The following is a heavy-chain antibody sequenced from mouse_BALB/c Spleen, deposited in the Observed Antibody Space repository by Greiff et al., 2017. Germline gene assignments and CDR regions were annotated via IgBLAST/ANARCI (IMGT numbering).Heavy chain of an antibody. V-gene: IGHV5-9-3*01. CDR3: ARHYDYDEDYFDY. D-gene: IGHD2-4*01. Sequence: EVKLVESGGGLVKPGGSLKLSCAASGFTFSSYAMSWVRQTPEKRLEWVATISSGGSYTYYPDSVKGRFTISRDNAKNTLYLQMSSLRSEDTAMYYCARHYDYDEDYFDYWGQGTTLTVSS. J-gene: IGHJ2*01. CDR2: ISSGGSYT. CDR1: GFTFSSYA.